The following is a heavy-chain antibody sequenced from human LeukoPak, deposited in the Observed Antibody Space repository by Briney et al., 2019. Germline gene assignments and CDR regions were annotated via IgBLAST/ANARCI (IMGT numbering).Heavy chain of an antibody. J-gene: IGHJ4*02. CDR3: AKDMALIRYFDWLLER. D-gene: IGHD3-9*01. V-gene: IGHV3-43*02. CDR2: ISGDGGIT. Sequence: GGSLRLSCAASGFTFDDYAMHWVRQAPGKGLEWVSLISGDGGITYYADSVKGRFTMSRDNSKNSLYLQMNSLRTEDTALYYCAKDMALIRYFDWLLERWGQGTLVTVSS. CDR1: GFTFDDYA.